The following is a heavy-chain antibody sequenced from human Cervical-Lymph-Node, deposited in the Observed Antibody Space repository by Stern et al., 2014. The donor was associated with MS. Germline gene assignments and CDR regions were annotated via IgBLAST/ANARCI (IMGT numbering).Heavy chain of an antibody. CDR2: IIPYLGIT. D-gene: IGHD2-21*02. CDR3: AKGGDIFES. J-gene: IGHJ5*01. V-gene: IGHV1-69*02. Sequence: QVQLGQSGAEVKKPGSSVKVSCKASGGSFNISSVSWVRQAPGQGLQWMGKIIPYLGITRPTQRFQGRLVLTADDSTGTAYMELSSLKSDDSAVYYCAKGGDIFESWGQGTLVTVSS. CDR1: GGSFNISS.